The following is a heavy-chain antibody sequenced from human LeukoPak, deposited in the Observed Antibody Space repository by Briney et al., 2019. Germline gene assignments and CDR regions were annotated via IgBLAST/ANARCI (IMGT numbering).Heavy chain of an antibody. CDR3: ARDSVPVVAFDI. CDR1: GFTFSSYG. D-gene: IGHD2-2*01. Sequence: GGSLRLSCAASGFTFSSYGMHWVRQAPGKGLEWVAVISYDGSNKYYADSVKGRFTISRDNSKNTLYLQMNSLRAEDTAVYYCARDSVPVVAFDIWGQGTMVTVSS. J-gene: IGHJ3*02. V-gene: IGHV3-30*03. CDR2: ISYDGSNK.